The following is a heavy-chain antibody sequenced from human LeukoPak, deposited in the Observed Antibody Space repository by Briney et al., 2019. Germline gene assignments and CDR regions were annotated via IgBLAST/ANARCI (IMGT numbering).Heavy chain of an antibody. J-gene: IGHJ6*02. CDR3: ARDRGGDGMDV. CDR2: IYYSGST. V-gene: IGHV4-31*03. Sequence: SETLSLTCTVSGGSISSGAYYWSWIRQHPGKGLEWIGYIYYSGSTYYNPSLKSRVIISVDTSKNQFSLKLSSVTAADTAVYYCARDRGGDGMDVWAKGPRSPSP. D-gene: IGHD2-21*01. CDR1: GGSISSGAYY.